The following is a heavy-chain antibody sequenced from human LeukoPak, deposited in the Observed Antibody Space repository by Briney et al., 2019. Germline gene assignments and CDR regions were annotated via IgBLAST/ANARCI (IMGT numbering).Heavy chain of an antibody. CDR2: IKEDGSDK. D-gene: IGHD6-13*01. CDR3: ARDSGWFRFDS. J-gene: IGHJ4*02. V-gene: IGHV3-7*03. Sequence: GGSLRLSCAASGFSFSSYWMTWVRQAPGKGLEWEANIKEDGSDKYYVDSVKGRFTISRDNAKNSLYLQMNSLRAEDTAVYYCARDSGWFRFDSWGQGTLVTVSS. CDR1: GFSFSSYW.